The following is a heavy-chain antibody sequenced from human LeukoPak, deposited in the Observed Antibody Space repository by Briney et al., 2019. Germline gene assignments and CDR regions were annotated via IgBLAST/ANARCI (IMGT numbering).Heavy chain of an antibody. CDR1: GFTFDDYA. J-gene: IGHJ3*02. D-gene: IGHD3-22*01. CDR2: ISWNSGSI. V-gene: IGHV3-9*01. CDR3: AKDRSSSSGYYPDAFDI. Sequence: GRSLRLSCAASGFTFDDYAMHWVRQAPGKGLEWVSGISWNSGSIGYADSVKGRFTISRDNAKSSLYLQMNNLRAEDTALYYCAKDRSSSSGYYPDAFDIWGQGTMVTVSS.